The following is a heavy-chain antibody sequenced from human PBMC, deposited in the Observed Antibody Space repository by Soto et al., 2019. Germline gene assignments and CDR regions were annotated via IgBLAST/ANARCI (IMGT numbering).Heavy chain of an antibody. D-gene: IGHD4-17*01. CDR2: IYYSGST. CDR1: GGSISSYY. V-gene: IGHV4-59*08. Sequence: QVQLQESGPGLVKPSETLSLTCTVSGGSISSYYWSWIRQPPGKGLEWIGYIYYSGSTNYNPSLKSRATISVDTSKNRFSLKLSSVTAADTAVYYCARRYGPGFDYWGQGTLVTVSS. J-gene: IGHJ4*02. CDR3: ARRYGPGFDY.